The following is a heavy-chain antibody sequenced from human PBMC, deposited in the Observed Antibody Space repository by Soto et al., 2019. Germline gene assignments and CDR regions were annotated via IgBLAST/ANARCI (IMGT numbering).Heavy chain of an antibody. J-gene: IGHJ4*02. V-gene: IGHV1-46*02. CDR2: INASGGST. D-gene: IGHD3-22*01. Sequence: QVQLVQSGAEVRKPGASVKLSCKASGYIFNGYYIHWVRQSPGQGLEWMGLINASGGSTTYAPRFHGRVTMTRDTSTSTVYMELISLRSDDTAFYYCARGSSAYYYDDTKPKDYWGQGTLVTVSS. CDR3: ARGSSAYYYDDTKPKDY. CDR1: GYIFNGYY.